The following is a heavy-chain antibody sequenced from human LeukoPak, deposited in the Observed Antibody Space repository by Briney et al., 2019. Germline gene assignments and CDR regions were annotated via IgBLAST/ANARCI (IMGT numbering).Heavy chain of an antibody. D-gene: IGHD6-13*01. CDR2: IIPIFGTA. CDR3: ARVSVAGTGPDY. V-gene: IGHV1-69*13. Sequence: ASVKVSCKASGGTFSSYAISWVRQAPGQGLEWMGGIIPIFGTANYAQKFQGRVTITADESTSTAYMELSSLRSEDTAVYYCARVSVAGTGPDYWGQGTLVTVSS. J-gene: IGHJ4*02. CDR1: GGTFSSYA.